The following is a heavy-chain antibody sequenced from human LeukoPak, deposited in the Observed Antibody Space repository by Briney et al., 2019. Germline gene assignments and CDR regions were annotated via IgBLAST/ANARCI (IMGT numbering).Heavy chain of an antibody. V-gene: IGHV5-10-1*01. CDR1: GYSFTTYW. CDR2: IDPSDSYT. J-gene: IGHJ4*02. Sequence: GESLKISCKGSGYSFTTYWITWVRQMPGKGLEWMGRIDPSDSYTNYSPSFQGHFTISADKSISTAYLQWSSLKASDTAMYYCARHGVGSSWFGFDYWGQGTLVTVSS. CDR3: ARHGVGSSWFGFDY. D-gene: IGHD6-6*01.